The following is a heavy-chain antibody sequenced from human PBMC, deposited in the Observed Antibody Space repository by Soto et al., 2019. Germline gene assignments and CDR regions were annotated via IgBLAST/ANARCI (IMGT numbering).Heavy chain of an antibody. CDR3: ARDRLPVKRYYYYGMDV. D-gene: IGHD2-15*01. Sequence: QVQLVQSGAEVKKPGASVKVSCKASGYTFTGYYMHWVRQAPGQGLEWMGWINPNSGGTNYAQKFQGWVTMTRDTSISTAYMELSRLRSDDTAVYYCARDRLPVKRYYYYGMDVWGQGTTVTVSS. V-gene: IGHV1-2*04. CDR2: INPNSGGT. J-gene: IGHJ6*02. CDR1: GYTFTGYY.